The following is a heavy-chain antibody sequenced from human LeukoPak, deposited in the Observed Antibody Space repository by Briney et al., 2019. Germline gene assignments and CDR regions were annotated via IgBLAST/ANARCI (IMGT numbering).Heavy chain of an antibody. CDR3: AKDVFGGIDY. V-gene: IGHV3-74*01. J-gene: IGHJ4*02. D-gene: IGHD3-10*01. CDR1: GFTFSSYW. CDR2: INTDGSST. Sequence: GGSLRLSCAASGFTFSSYWMHWVRQAPGKGLVWVSRINTDGSSTSYADSVKGRFTISRDNSKNTLYLQMNSLRTEDTAVYYCAKDVFGGIDYWGQGTLVTVSS.